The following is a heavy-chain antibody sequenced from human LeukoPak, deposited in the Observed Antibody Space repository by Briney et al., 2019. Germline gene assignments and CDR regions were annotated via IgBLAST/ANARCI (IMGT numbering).Heavy chain of an antibody. CDR1: KFTFSNYA. CDR2: ISGSGGST. CDR3: AKRSYFWTGDLDY. V-gene: IGHV3-23*01. J-gene: IGHJ4*02. D-gene: IGHD3/OR15-3a*01. Sequence: GGSLSLSCTASKFTFSNYAMSWVRQAPGKGLEWVSVISGSGGSTYYAASVKGQFTITRDNSKDSLFLQMNSLSTEDTAVYYWAKRSYFWTGDLDYWGQGTLVTVSS.